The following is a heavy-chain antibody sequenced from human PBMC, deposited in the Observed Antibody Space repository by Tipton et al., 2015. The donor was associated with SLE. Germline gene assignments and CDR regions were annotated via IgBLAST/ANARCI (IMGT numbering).Heavy chain of an antibody. D-gene: IGHD3-9*01. CDR3: ARDNEWFLSFDY. J-gene: IGHJ4*02. V-gene: IGHV3-11*04. CDR1: GFTFSDYY. Sequence: GSLRLSCAASGFTFSDYYMSWIRQAPGKGLEWISYIHRDGSSVYYADSVKGRFTISRDNAKNSLSLQMNSLRAEDTAVYYCARDNEWFLSFDYWGQGTLVSVSS. CDR2: IHRDGSSV.